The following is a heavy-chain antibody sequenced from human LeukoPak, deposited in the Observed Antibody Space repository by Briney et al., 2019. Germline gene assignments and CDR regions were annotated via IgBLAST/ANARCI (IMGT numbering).Heavy chain of an antibody. D-gene: IGHD3-10*01. V-gene: IGHV3-30*02. CDR1: GFIFGDYA. CDR2: IRYDGSNK. Sequence: GGSLRLSCTGSGFIFGDYAMNWVRQAPGKGLEWVAFIRYDGSNKYYADSVKGRFTVSRDNSKNTLYLQMNSLRAEDTAVYYCAKSDPHFITMVRGVTPPFDYWGQGTLVTVSS. J-gene: IGHJ4*02. CDR3: AKSDPHFITMVRGVTPPFDY.